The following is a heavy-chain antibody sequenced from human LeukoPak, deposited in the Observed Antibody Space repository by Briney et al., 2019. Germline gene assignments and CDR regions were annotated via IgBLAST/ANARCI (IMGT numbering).Heavy chain of an antibody. D-gene: IGHD6-13*01. CDR1: GFTFSSYA. CDR3: AKDLSSWSTFDY. CDR2: ISGSGGST. Sequence: GGSLRLSCAASGFTFSSYAMSWVRHAPWKGLEFVSAISGSGGSTYYADSVKGRFTISRDNSKNTLYLQMNSLRAEDTAVYYCAKDLSSWSTFDYWGQGTLVTVSS. V-gene: IGHV3-23*01. J-gene: IGHJ4*02.